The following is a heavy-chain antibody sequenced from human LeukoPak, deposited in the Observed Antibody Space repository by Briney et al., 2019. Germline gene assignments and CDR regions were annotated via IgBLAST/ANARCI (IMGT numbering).Heavy chain of an antibody. CDR2: ISAYNGNT. D-gene: IGHD4-23*01. J-gene: IGHJ4*02. CDR1: GGTFSSYA. Sequence: ASVTVSCKASGGTFSSYAISWVRQAPGQGLEWMGWISAYNGNTNYAQKLQGRVTMTTDTPTSTAYMGLRSLRSDDTAVYYCARGIYGGRDYYFDYWGQGTLVTVSS. V-gene: IGHV1-18*01. CDR3: ARGIYGGRDYYFDY.